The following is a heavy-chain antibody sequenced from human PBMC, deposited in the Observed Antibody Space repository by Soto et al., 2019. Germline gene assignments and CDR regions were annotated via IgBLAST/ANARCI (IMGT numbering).Heavy chain of an antibody. V-gene: IGHV3-33*01. CDR3: ARPLVAPVAGPYYYGMDV. J-gene: IGHJ6*02. CDR2: IWYDGNTK. Sequence: GGSLRLSCAASGFTFSTYGFNWVRQAPGKXLEWVAVIWYDGNTKYYADSVKGRFTISRDNSKNTLYLQMNSLTAEDTAVYYCARPLVAPVAGPYYYGMDVWGQGTTVTVFS. D-gene: IGHD6-19*01. CDR1: GFTFSTYG.